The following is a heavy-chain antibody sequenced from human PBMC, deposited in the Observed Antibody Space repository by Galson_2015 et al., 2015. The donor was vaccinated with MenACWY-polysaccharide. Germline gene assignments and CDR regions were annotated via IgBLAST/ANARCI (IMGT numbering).Heavy chain of an antibody. V-gene: IGHV3-48*02. D-gene: IGHD2-15*01. Sequence: SLRLPCAASGFIFSSHCMNWVRQAPGRGLEWISYISSSSTSINYADSVKGRFPISRDNAKNSLYLQMNSLRDEDTSGSYCANSITILDYWGQGTLVTVSS. CDR1: GFIFSSHC. CDR2: ISSSSTSI. CDR3: ANSITILDY. J-gene: IGHJ4*02.